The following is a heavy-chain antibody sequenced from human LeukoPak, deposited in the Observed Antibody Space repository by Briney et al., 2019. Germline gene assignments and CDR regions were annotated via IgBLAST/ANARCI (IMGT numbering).Heavy chain of an antibody. V-gene: IGHV4-34*01. D-gene: IGHD3-10*01. J-gene: IGHJ6*03. CDR3: AREGGWFGELSRYYYMDV. CDR2: INHSGST. Sequence: PSETLSLTCTVSGGSISSYYWSWIRQPPGKGLEWIGEINHSGSTNYNPSLKSRVTISVDTSKNQFSLKLSSVTAADTAVYYCAREGGWFGELSRYYYMDVWGKGTTVTVSS. CDR1: GGSISSYY.